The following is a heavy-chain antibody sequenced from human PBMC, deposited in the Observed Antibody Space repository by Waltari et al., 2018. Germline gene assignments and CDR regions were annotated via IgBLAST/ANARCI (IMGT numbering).Heavy chain of an antibody. CDR2: ISYSGST. V-gene: IGHV4-59*02. CDR3: ARGSPSENRNSDYDL. J-gene: IGHJ2*01. Sequence: QVQLQESGPGLVKPSETLSLTCIVSGGSVSRYSWSWIRQPPGKGLECLGFISYSGSTHYNPSLKSRVSVSVDTSKNQFSLRLSSVTTADTAVYYCARGSPSENRNSDYDLWGRGTLVTVAS. CDR1: GGSVSRYS. D-gene: IGHD1-7*01.